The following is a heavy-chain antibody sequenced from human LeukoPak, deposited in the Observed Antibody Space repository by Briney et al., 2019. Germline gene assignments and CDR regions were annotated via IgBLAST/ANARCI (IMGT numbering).Heavy chain of an antibody. CDR3: ARWEYYNNSTGYYANAFDI. J-gene: IGHJ3*02. D-gene: IGHD3-22*01. V-gene: IGHV4-59*08. CDR1: GGSIRSYY. Sequence: SETLSLTCTVSGGSIRSYYWSCIRQPPGKGLEWIGYIYYSGSTHYNPSLKSRITISTDTSKNQFSLKLRSVTAADTAVYFCARWEYYNNSTGYYANAFDIWGHGTLVTVSS. CDR2: IYYSGST.